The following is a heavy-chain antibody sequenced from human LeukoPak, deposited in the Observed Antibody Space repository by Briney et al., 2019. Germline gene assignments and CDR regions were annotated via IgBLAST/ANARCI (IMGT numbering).Heavy chain of an antibody. CDR1: GYTFTGYY. Sequence: ASVKVSCKASGYTFTGYYMHWVRQAPGQGLEWMGWINPNSGGTNYAQKFQGRVTMTRDTSISTAYMELSRLRSDDTAVYYCATDQIRFLEWYTAGFDPWGQGTLVTVSS. CDR3: ATDQIRFLEWYTAGFDP. CDR2: INPNSGGT. D-gene: IGHD3-3*01. J-gene: IGHJ5*02. V-gene: IGHV1-2*02.